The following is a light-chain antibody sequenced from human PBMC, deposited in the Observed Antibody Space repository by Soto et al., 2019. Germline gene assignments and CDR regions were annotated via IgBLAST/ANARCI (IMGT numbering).Light chain of an antibody. CDR1: KTIVGTY. CDR3: QLGG. J-gene: IGKJ1*01. V-gene: IGKV3-20*01. CDR2: GAS. Sequence: EIVLTQSQGTLSLSPGERATLSCRASKTIVGTYLAWYQQKPGQAPRLLIYGASSRASGIPDRFSGGGSGTDFTLTINRLEPEDSAVYYCQLGGFGQGTKVEI.